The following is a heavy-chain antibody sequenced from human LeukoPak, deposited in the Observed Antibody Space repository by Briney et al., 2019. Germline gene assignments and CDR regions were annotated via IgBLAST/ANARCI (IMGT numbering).Heavy chain of an antibody. Sequence: ASVKVSCKASGYTFTGYYMHWVRQAPGQGLEWRGWINPNSGGTNYAQKFRGRVTMTRDTSISTAYMELSRLRSDDTAVYYCAREGYCISTTCSSFDYWGQGTLVTVSS. J-gene: IGHJ4*02. CDR2: INPNSGGT. D-gene: IGHD2-2*01. CDR1: GYTFTGYY. CDR3: AREGYCISTTCSSFDY. V-gene: IGHV1-2*02.